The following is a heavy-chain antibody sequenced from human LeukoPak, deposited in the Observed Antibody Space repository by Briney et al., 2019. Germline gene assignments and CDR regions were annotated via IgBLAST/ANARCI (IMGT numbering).Heavy chain of an antibody. CDR2: IIPIFGTA. D-gene: IGHD3-22*01. Sequence: SVKVSCKASGGTFSSYAISWVRQAPGQGLEWMGGIIPIFGTANYAQKFQGRVTITADESTSTAYMELSSLRSEDTAVYYCAITPDYYDSSGYYFRWFDPWGQGTLVTVSS. CDR1: GGTFSSYA. CDR3: AITPDYYDSSGYYFRWFDP. V-gene: IGHV1-69*13. J-gene: IGHJ5*02.